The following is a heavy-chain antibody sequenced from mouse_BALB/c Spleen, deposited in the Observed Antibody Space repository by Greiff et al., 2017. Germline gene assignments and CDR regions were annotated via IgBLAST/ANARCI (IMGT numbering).Heavy chain of an antibody. CDR2: ISSGSSTI. V-gene: IGHV5-17*02. Sequence: VQLKESGGGLVQPGGSRKLSCAASGFTFSSFGMHWVRQAPEKGLEWVAYISSGSSTIYYADTVKGRFTISRDNPKNTLFLQMTSLRSEDTAMYYCARITTAPPMDYWGQGTSVTVSS. CDR3: ARITTAPPMDY. J-gene: IGHJ4*01. CDR1: GFTFSSFG. D-gene: IGHD1-2*01.